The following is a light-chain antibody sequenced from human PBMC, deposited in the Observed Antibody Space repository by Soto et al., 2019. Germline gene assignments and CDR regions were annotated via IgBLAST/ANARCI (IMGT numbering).Light chain of an antibody. Sequence: QSVLTQPLSASGTHGQRVTISCSGSSSNIGSSTVNWYQQLPGTAPKLLIYSNNQRPSGVPDRFSGSKSGTTASLTISGLQAEDEADYYCSSYTSSSTLYVFGTGTKVTVL. CDR2: SNN. V-gene: IGLV1-44*01. CDR3: SSYTSSSTLYV. J-gene: IGLJ1*01. CDR1: SSNIGSST.